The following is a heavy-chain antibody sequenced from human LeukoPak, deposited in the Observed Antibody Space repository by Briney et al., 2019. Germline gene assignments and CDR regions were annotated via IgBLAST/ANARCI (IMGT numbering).Heavy chain of an antibody. D-gene: IGHD6-19*01. CDR3: ASGYSSGWFYFDY. Sequence: SETLSLTCTVSGGSISNYYWSWIRQPPGKGLEWIGYIYYSGNTNYNPSLKNRVTLSVDTSKNRFSLKLSSVTAADTAVYYCASGYSSGWFYFDYWGQGTLVTVSS. J-gene: IGHJ4*02. CDR2: IYYSGNT. V-gene: IGHV4-59*01. CDR1: GGSISNYY.